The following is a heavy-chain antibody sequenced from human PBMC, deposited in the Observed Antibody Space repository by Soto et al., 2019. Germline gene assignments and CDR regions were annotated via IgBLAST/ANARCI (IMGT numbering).Heavy chain of an antibody. CDR2: ISYDGTNK. CDR3: ARDGRIAATKGALYHWFDP. Sequence: QVQLVESGGGVVQPGRSLRLSCAASGFTFSSYGMHWVRQAPGKGLEWVAVISYDGTNKYYVDSVEGRFTISRDNSKNTLYLQINSLRAEDTAVYYCARDGRIAATKGALYHWFDPWGQGTLVTVSS. CDR1: GFTFSSYG. V-gene: IGHV3-30*03. D-gene: IGHD6-13*01. J-gene: IGHJ5*02.